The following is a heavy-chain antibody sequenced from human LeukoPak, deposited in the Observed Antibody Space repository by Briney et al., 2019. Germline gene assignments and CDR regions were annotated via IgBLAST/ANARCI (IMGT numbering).Heavy chain of an antibody. CDR2: INHSGST. D-gene: IGHD1-26*01. V-gene: IGHV4-34*01. CDR1: GGSFSGYY. J-gene: IGHJ4*02. Sequence: SETLSLTCAVYGGSFSGYYWSWIRQPPGKGLEWIGEINHSGSTNYNPSLKSRVTISVDTSKNQFSLKLSSVTAADTAVYYCARGLSYATNTFDYWGQGTLVTVSS. CDR3: ARGLSYATNTFDY.